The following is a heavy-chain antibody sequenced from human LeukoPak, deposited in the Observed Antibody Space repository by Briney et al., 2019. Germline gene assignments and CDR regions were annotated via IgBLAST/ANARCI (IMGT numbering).Heavy chain of an antibody. J-gene: IGHJ6*02. CDR2: INHSAST. CDR3: ARGYCSGGSCYSNYYYYYGMDV. CDR1: GGSFSGYY. D-gene: IGHD2-15*01. V-gene: IGHV4-34*01. Sequence: PSETLSLTCAVYGGSFSGYYWSWIRQPPGKGLEWIGEINHSASTNYNPSLKSRVTISVDTSKNQFSLKLSSVTAADTAVYYCARGYCSGGSCYSNYYYYYGMDVWGQGTTVTVSS.